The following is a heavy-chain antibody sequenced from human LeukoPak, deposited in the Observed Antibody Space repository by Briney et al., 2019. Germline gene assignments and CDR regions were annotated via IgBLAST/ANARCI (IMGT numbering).Heavy chain of an antibody. CDR1: GFTFSSYS. V-gene: IGHV3-21*01. D-gene: IGHD3-22*01. CDR2: ITSSSSYI. CDR3: ARDGPHYYDSSGYYLVDY. Sequence: GGSLRLSCAASGFTFSSYSMNWVRQAPGKGLEWVSSITSSSSYIYYADSVKGRFTISRDNAKNSLYLQMNSLRAEDTAVYYCARDGPHYYDSSGYYLVDYWGQGTLVTVSS. J-gene: IGHJ4*02.